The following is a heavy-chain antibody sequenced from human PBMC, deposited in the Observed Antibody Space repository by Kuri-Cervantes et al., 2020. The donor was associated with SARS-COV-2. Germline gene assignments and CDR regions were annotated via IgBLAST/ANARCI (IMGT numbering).Heavy chain of an antibody. CDR2: INPSGGST. V-gene: IGHV1-46*01. D-gene: IGHD3-16*01. J-gene: IGHJ5*02. CDR3: ARDYASRRGGFDP. CDR1: GYTFTSYY. Sequence: ASVKVSCKASGYTFTSYYMHWVRQAPGQGLEWMGIINPSGGSTSYAQKFQGRVTMTRDTSASTAYMELSSLRSEDTAVYYCARDYASRRGGFDPWGQGTLVTVSS.